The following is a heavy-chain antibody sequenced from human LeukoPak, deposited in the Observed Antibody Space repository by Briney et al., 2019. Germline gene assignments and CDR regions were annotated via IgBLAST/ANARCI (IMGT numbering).Heavy chain of an antibody. CDR2: FFSRKSI. D-gene: IGHD2-2*01. CDR1: RGSINSGGYY. V-gene: IGHV4-31*03. J-gene: IGHJ5*02. Sequence: SETLSLTCSVSRGSINSGGYYWTWLRHHPEKGLEWLGFFFSRKSIYYNPSLKSRLNISGDTSKNQLSLNLGSVTAADTAVYYCARGHIGAVGYNWFDPWGQGILVIVSS. CDR3: ARGHIGAVGYNWFDP.